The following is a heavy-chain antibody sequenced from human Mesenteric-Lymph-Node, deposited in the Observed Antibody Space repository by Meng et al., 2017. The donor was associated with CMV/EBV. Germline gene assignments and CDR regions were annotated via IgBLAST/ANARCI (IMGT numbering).Heavy chain of an antibody. J-gene: IGHJ4*02. Sequence: GGSLRLSCVTSGFIFSSYWMSWVRQAPGKGLDWVSYIAISDAAYYADSVRGRFTISRDNTKNSLYLQMNSLRAEDTAVYYCATDDYGGNPAYWGQGTLVTVSS. CDR1: GFIFSSYW. D-gene: IGHD4-23*01. CDR2: IAISDAA. V-gene: IGHV3-69-1*02. CDR3: ATDDYGGNPAY.